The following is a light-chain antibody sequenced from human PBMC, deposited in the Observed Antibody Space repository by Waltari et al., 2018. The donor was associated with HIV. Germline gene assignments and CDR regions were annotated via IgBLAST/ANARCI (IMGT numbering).Light chain of an antibody. CDR3: QSYDSSLSGVI. CDR1: RSNIGASYD. Sequence: QSVLTQPPSVSGAPGQRVTISCTGSRSNIGASYDVHWYQHLPGTAPKLIIYNSNNRPSGVPDRFSGSKSDTSASLAITGLQAEDEADYYCQSYDSSLSGVIFGGGTKLTVL. V-gene: IGLV1-40*01. J-gene: IGLJ2*01. CDR2: NSN.